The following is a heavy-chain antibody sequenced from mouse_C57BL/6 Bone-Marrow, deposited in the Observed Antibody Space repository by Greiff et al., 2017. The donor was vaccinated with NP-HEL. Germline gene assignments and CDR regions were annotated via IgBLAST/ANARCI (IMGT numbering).Heavy chain of an antibody. CDR2: ISDGGSYT. D-gene: IGHD4-1*02. V-gene: IGHV5-4*01. Sequence: VQLQESGGGLVKPGGSLKLSCAASGFTFSSYAMSWVRQTPEKRLEWVATISDGGSYTYYPDNVKGRFTISRDNAKNNLYLQMSHLKSEDTAMYYCARAPTGPWFAYWGQGTLVTVSA. CDR1: GFTFSSYA. J-gene: IGHJ3*01. CDR3: ARAPTGPWFAY.